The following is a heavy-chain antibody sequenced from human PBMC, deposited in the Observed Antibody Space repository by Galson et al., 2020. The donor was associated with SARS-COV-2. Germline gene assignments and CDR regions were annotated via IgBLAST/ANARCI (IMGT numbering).Heavy chain of an antibody. V-gene: IGHV1-3*01. D-gene: IGHD1-26*01. Sequence: ASVKVSCKASGYTFTSYAMHWVRQDPGQRLEWMGWINAGNGNTKYSQKFQGRVTITRDTSASIAYMELSSLRSEDTAVYYCARDLVGADDGFDYWGQGTLVTVSS. J-gene: IGHJ4*02. CDR3: ARDLVGADDGFDY. CDR2: INAGNGNT. CDR1: GYTFTSYA.